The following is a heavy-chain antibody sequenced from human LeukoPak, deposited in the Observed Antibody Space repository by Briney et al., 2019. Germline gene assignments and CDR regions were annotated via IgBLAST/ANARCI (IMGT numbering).Heavy chain of an antibody. CDR1: GGSISSSSYY. CDR3: ARGGSSSWYIPADWFDP. V-gene: IGHV4-39*07. J-gene: IGHJ5*02. CDR2: IYYSGST. D-gene: IGHD6-13*01. Sequence: SETLSLTCTVSGGSISSSSYYWGWIRQPPGKGLEWIGSIYYSGSTYYNPSLKSRATISVDTSKNQFSLKLSSVTAADTAVYYCARGGSSSWYIPADWFDPWGQGTLVTVSS.